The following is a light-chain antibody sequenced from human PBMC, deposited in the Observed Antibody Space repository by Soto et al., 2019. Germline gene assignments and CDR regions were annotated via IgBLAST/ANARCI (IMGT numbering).Light chain of an antibody. V-gene: IGKV3-15*01. CDR2: GVS. Sequence: EIVMTQSPATLSVSPGERATLSCRASQTIRSNLAWYQQKPGQAPRLLMYGVSTRASGIAARFSGSGSGTEFTLTINSLQSDDFAVYYCKHYNTWPGFGQGTKLEIK. CDR3: KHYNTWPG. J-gene: IGKJ2*01. CDR1: QTIRSN.